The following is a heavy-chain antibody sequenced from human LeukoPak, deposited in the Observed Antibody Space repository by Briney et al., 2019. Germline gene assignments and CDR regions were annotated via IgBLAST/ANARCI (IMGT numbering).Heavy chain of an antibody. CDR2: IWYDGSNK. CDR1: GFTFSSYG. Sequence: SGGSLRLSCAASGFTFSSYGMHWVRQAPGKGLEWVAVIWYDGSNKYYADSVKGRFTISRDNSKNTLYLQMNSLRAEDTAVYYCAKDSSGYYSAFDIWGQGTMVTVSS. D-gene: IGHD3-22*01. V-gene: IGHV3-30*02. J-gene: IGHJ3*02. CDR3: AKDSSGYYSAFDI.